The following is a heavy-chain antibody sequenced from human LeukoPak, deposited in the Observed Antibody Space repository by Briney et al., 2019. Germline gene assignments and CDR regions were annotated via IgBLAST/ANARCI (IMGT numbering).Heavy chain of an antibody. V-gene: IGHV4-4*07. CDR2: IYTSGST. D-gene: IGHD1-26*01. CDR3: ARSRYSGSYADFDY. CDR1: GGSISSYY. J-gene: IGHJ4*02. Sequence: SSETLSLTCTVSGGSISSYYWSWIRQPAGKGLEWIGRIYTSGSTNYNPSLKGRVTMSVDTSKNQFSLKLSSVTAADTAVYYCARSRYSGSYADFDYWGQGTLVTVSS.